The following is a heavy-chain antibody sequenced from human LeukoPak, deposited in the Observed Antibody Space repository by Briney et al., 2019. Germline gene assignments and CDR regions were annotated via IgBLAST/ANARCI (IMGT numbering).Heavy chain of an antibody. CDR1: GFTFSSDA. J-gene: IGHJ4*02. V-gene: IGHV3-23*01. Sequence: PGGSLRLSCAASGFTFSSDAMSWVRQAPGKGLEWVSAISGSGGSTYYADSVKGRFTISRDNSKNTLYLQVNSLRAEDTAVYYCAKCSGGDNNQNYWGQGTLVTVSS. CDR3: AKCSGGDNNQNY. CDR2: ISGSGGST. D-gene: IGHD2-15*01.